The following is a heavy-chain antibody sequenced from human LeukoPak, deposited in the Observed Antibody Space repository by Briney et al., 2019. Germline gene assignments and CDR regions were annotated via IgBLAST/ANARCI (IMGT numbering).Heavy chain of an antibody. Sequence: GGSLRLSCAASGFTFSNAWMSWVRQAPGKGLEWVGRIKSKTDGGTTDYAAPVKGRFTISRDDSKNTLYLQMNSLKSEDTAVYYCPTIRGYTSSWPFDYWGQGALVTVSS. CDR2: IKSKTDGGTT. CDR3: PTIRGYTSSWPFDY. J-gene: IGHJ4*02. D-gene: IGHD6-13*01. V-gene: IGHV3-15*01. CDR1: GFTFSNAW.